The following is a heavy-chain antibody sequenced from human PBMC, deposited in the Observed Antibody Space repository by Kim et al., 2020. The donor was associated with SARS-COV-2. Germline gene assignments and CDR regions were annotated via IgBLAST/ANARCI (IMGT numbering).Heavy chain of an antibody. Sequence: GESLKISCKGSGYRFTTYWIGWVRQRPGKGLEWMGIIHPDDSDTRSSPSFRGQVTFSADKSISTAYLQWSSLKASDTAMYYCARVNSWSGGAYFDYWGQG. V-gene: IGHV5-51*01. CDR3: ARVNSWSGGAYFDY. CDR2: IHPDDSDT. D-gene: IGHD6-13*01. CDR1: GYRFTTYW. J-gene: IGHJ4*02.